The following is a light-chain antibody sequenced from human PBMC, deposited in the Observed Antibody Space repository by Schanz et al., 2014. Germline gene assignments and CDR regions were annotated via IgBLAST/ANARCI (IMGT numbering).Light chain of an antibody. CDR2: DVS. V-gene: IGLV2-11*01. J-gene: IGLJ2*01. Sequence: QSALTQPRSVSGSPGQSVTISCTGTSSDVGGYNYVSWYQLHPGKAPKLMIYDVSKRPSGVPDRFSGSKSGNTASLTISGLQAEDEADYYCSSYTSRSTVFGAGTKLTVL. CDR1: SSDVGGYNY. CDR3: SSYTSRSTV.